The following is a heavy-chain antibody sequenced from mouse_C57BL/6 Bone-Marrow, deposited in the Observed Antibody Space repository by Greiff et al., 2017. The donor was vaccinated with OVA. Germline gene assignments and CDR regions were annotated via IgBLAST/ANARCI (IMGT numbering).Heavy chain of an antibody. CDR1: GFSFNTYA. D-gene: IGHD2-12*01. V-gene: IGHV10-1*01. J-gene: IGHJ3*01. CDR3: VIRLYSY. CDR2: IRSKSNNYAT. Sequence: EVNVVESGGGLVQPKGSLKLSCAASGFSFNTYAMNWVRQAPGKGLEWVARIRSKSNNYATYYAESVKDRFTISRDDSESMLYLQMNNLKTEDTAMYYCVIRLYSYWGQGTLVTVSA.